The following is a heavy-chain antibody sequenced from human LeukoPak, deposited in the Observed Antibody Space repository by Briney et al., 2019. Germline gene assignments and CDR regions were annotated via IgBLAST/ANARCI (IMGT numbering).Heavy chain of an antibody. D-gene: IGHD6-19*01. Sequence: GGSLRLSCAASGFTFNTYTMNWVRQAPGKGLEWVSSISGSSSYIYYADPVKGRFTISRDNAKNSLYLQMDNLGAEDTAVYYCARDMEARSSGWFDYWGQGTLVTVSS. V-gene: IGHV3-21*01. CDR3: ARDMEARSSGWFDY. J-gene: IGHJ4*02. CDR1: GFTFNTYT. CDR2: ISGSSSYI.